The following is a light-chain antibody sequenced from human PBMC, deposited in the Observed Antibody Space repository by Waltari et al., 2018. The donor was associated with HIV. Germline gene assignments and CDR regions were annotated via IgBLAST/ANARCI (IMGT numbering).Light chain of an antibody. CDR2: DAS. V-gene: IGKV1-33*01. J-gene: IGKJ2*03. CDR3: QQYENLPYS. CDR1: HYIDNY. Sequence: DIQMTQPPSSLSASVGDRVTITCQASHYIDNYLSWYQQKPGKAPKLLIYDASNLETGVSSRFSGSGYGTEFSFTISSLQPEDIATYYCQQYENLPYSFGQGTNLEI.